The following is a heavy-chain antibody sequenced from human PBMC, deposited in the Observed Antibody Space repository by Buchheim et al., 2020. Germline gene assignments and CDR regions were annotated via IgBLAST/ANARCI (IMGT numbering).Heavy chain of an antibody. CDR1: GFSLSTSGVG. V-gene: IGHV2-5*02. J-gene: IGHJ5*02. D-gene: IGHD2-2*02. CDR2: IYCDDDK. CDR3: AHKVGWVCSSSSCYNKESDWFDP. Sequence: QIPLKESGSTLVKPTQTLTLTCTFSGFSLSTSGVGVGWIRQPPGKALEWLALIYCDDDKRYSPPLKSRLTITKDTSKNQVVLTMTNMDPVETATYYYAHKVGWVCSSSSCYNKESDWFDPWGQGTL.